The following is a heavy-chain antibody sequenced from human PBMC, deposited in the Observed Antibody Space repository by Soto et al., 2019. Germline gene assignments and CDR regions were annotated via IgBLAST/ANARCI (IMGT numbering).Heavy chain of an antibody. J-gene: IGHJ4*02. D-gene: IGHD4-17*01. Sequence: QVQLQESGAGLVKPSETLSRTCTVAGGSIDNYYCSWIRHPPGRGMELIGFIYSSGNTNYNTSVMRRVTMSAEPSRNQVYLKLTSVTTADTAVYYGARGGTGGRTTVTSYACWGQGTLVTVSS. CDR1: GGSIDNYY. CDR3: ARGGTGGRTTVTSYAC. V-gene: IGHV4-59*01. CDR2: IYSSGNT.